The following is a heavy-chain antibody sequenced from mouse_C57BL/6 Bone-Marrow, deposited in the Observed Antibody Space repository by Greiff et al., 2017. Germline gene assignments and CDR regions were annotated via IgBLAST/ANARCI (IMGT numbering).Heavy chain of an antibody. J-gene: IGHJ4*01. V-gene: IGHV5-15*01. CDR2: ISTLAYST. CDR3: ARRGYGPYYAMDY. CDR1: GFTFSDYG. D-gene: IGHD2-2*01. Sequence: EVKLMESGGGLVQPGGSLKLSCAASGFTFSDYGMAWVRQAPRQGPEWVAFISTLAYSTYYADTVTGRFTISREKAKNTLYLEMSSRRSEDTAMYYCARRGYGPYYAMDYWGQGTSVTVSS.